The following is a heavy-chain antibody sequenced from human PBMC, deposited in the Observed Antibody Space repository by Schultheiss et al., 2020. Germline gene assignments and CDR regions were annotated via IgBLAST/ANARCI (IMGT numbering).Heavy chain of an antibody. CDR1: GFTFSSYA. J-gene: IGHJ3*02. Sequence: GESLKISCAASGFTFSSYAMSWVRQAPGKGLEWVAVISYDGSNKYYADSVKGRFTISRDNSKNTLYLQMNSLKTEDTAVYYCTTPARGDFWSGHDAFDIWGQGTMVTVSS. CDR3: TTPARGDFWSGHDAFDI. CDR2: ISYDGSNK. V-gene: IGHV3-30-3*01. D-gene: IGHD3-3*01.